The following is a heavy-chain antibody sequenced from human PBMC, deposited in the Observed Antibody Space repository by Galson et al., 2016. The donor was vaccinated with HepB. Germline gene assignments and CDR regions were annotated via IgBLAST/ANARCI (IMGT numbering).Heavy chain of an antibody. Sequence: TLSLTCPVSGGSISTGVYYWSWVRQSPGRGLEWIGYIYHRGNTYYNPSLESRVSISLDTSQNQVSLRVTSVTAADTAVYYCVRGPPECWGGSTCYLGAFDIWGQGTMVTVSS. J-gene: IGHJ3*02. CDR3: VRGPPECWGGSTCYLGAFDI. D-gene: IGHD3-10*02. CDR2: IYHRGNT. V-gene: IGHV4-30-4*01. CDR1: GGSISTGVYY.